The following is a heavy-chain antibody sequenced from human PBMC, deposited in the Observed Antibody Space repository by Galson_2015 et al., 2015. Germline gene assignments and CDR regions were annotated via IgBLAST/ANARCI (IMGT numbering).Heavy chain of an antibody. CDR2: IYHSGST. CDR3: ARTFGGSRAEYFQH. CDR1: GGSISSSNW. J-gene: IGHJ1*01. Sequence: ETLSLTCTVSGGSISSSNWWSWVRPPPGKGLEWIGEIYHSGSTNYNPSLKSRVTISVDKSKNQFSLKLSSVTAADTAVYYCARTFGGSRAEYFQHWGQGTLVTVSS. V-gene: IGHV4-4*02. D-gene: IGHD2-15*01.